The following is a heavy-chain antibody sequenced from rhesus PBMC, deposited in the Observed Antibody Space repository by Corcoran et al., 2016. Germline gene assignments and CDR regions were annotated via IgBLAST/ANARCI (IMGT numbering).Heavy chain of an antibody. Sequence: EVQLVESGGGLAKPGGSLRLSCAASGFTFSDYYMDWVRQAAGKGLEWVSRFSNGGDIKWYADSVKGRFTISRENAKNTLYFQMNSLRAEDTAVYYCARNGNWNDAPFDYWGQGVLVTVSS. CDR1: GFTFSDYY. CDR2: FSNGGDIK. V-gene: IGHV3-178*01. J-gene: IGHJ4*01. D-gene: IGHD1-7*02. CDR3: ARNGNWNDAPFDY.